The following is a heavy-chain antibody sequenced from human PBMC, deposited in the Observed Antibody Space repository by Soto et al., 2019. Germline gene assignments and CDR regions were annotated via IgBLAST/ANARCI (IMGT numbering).Heavy chain of an antibody. CDR1: GFTFSDHY. D-gene: IGHD2-15*01. Sequence: EVQLVESGGGLVQPGGSLRLSCAASGFTFSDHYMDWVRQAPGKGLEWVGRIKNKDNSYSTQYAASVDGRFTISRDDSENSLFLQMNSLKTDDTALYYCARVRRGAPTRYFDYWGQGALVTVSS. V-gene: IGHV3-72*01. J-gene: IGHJ4*01. CDR2: IKNKDNSYST. CDR3: ARVRRGAPTRYFDY.